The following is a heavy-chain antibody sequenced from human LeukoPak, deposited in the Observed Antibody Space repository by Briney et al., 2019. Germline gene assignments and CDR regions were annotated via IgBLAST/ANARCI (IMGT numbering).Heavy chain of an antibody. V-gene: IGHV3-21*01. CDR1: GFTFSSYS. CDR3: ARDRIVATIPRLGYFDY. CDR2: ISSSSYI. D-gene: IGHD5-12*01. Sequence: IPGGSLRLSCAASGFTFSSYSMNWVRQAPGKGLEWVSSISSSSYIYYADSVKGRFTISRDNAKNSLYLQMNSLRAEDTAVYYCARDRIVATIPRLGYFDYWGQGTLVTVSS. J-gene: IGHJ4*02.